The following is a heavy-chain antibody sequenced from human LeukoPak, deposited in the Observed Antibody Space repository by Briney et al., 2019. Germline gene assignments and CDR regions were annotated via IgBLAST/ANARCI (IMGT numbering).Heavy chain of an antibody. V-gene: IGHV3-33*06. CDR3: AKTWGDSNFDY. D-gene: IGHD3-16*01. J-gene: IGHJ4*02. CDR1: GFTFSSYG. CDR2: VWYDGSKK. Sequence: PGGSLRLSCAASGFTFSSYGLHWVRQAPGKGLEWVAVVWYDGSKKYYADSVKGRFTISRDNSKNTLYLQMNSLRAEDTAVYYCAKTWGDSNFDYWGQGTLVTVSS.